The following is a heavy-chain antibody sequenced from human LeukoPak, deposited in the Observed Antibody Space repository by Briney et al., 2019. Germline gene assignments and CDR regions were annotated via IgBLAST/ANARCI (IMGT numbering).Heavy chain of an antibody. CDR1: DFTFPNYA. J-gene: IGHJ3*01. CDR2: IGGSGSNT. V-gene: IGHV3-23*01. Sequence: GGSLKLSCVASDFTFPNYAMTWVRLAPGKGLEWVSSIGGSGSNTNYADSVRGRFTVSRDNSKNTLYLQMNSLRAEDTAVYYCGRDPNGDYVGAFEFWGQGTLVGVSS. CDR3: GRDPNGDYVGAFEF. D-gene: IGHD4-17*01.